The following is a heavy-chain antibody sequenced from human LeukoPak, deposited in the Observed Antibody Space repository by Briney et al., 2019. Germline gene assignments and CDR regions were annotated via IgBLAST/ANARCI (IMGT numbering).Heavy chain of an antibody. CDR3: ARERSDGDGYKSGDAFDI. CDR1: GDSVSSNSAA. V-gene: IGHV6-1*01. Sequence: SQTLSLTCAISGDSVSSNSAAWNWIRRSPSRGLEWLGRTYYRSKWYNDYAVSVKSRITINPDTSKNQFSLQLNSVTPEDTAVYYCARERSDGDGYKSGDAFDIWGQGTMVTVSS. CDR2: TYYRSKWYN. D-gene: IGHD5-24*01. J-gene: IGHJ3*02.